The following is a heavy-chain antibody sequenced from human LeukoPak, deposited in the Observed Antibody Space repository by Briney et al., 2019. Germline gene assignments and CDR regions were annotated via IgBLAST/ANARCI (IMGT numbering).Heavy chain of an antibody. J-gene: IGHJ4*02. CDR1: GFTFSSYA. Sequence: GGSLRLSCAASGFTFSSYAMHWVRQAPGKGLEWVAVIWYDGSNKYYADSVKGRFTISRDNSKNTLYLQMNSLRAEDTAVYYCARVGNDYVWGGYRSWDEFDYWGQGTLVTVSS. CDR3: ARVGNDYVWGGYRSWDEFDY. CDR2: IWYDGSNK. V-gene: IGHV3-33*08. D-gene: IGHD3-16*02.